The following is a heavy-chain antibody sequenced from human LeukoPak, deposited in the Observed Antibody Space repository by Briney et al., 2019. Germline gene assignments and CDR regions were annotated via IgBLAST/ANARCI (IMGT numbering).Heavy chain of an antibody. CDR2: ISAYNGNT. V-gene: IGHV1-18*01. Sequence: ASVKVSCKTSGFTFNTYGIAWVRQAPGQGLEWMGWISAYNGNTNYAQNLQDRVTMTTDTSTTTAYMELRGLRSDDTAVYYCAREGSLHHSGDYYLSWFDPWGQGTLVTASS. D-gene: IGHD3-22*01. CDR3: AREGSLHHSGDYYLSWFDP. CDR1: GFTFNTYG. J-gene: IGHJ5*02.